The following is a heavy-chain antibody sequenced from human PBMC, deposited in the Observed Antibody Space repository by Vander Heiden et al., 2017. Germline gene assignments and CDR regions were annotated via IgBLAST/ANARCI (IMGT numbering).Heavy chain of an antibody. D-gene: IGHD2-15*01. Sequence: QVQLQESGPGLVKPSETLSLTCTVSGGSISSYYWSWIRQPAGKGLEWIGRIYTSGSTNYNPSLKSRVTMSVDTSKNQFSLKLSSVTAADTAVYYCASWIGGVRTYCSGGSCSLQHYYYGMDVWGQGTTVTVSS. CDR2: IYTSGST. CDR3: ASWIGGVRTYCSGGSCSLQHYYYGMDV. J-gene: IGHJ6*02. CDR1: GGSISSYY. V-gene: IGHV4-4*07.